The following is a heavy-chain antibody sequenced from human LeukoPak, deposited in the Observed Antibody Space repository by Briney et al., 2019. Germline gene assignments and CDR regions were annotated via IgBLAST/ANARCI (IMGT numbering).Heavy chain of an antibody. V-gene: IGHV3-21*01. CDR2: ISSSSSYI. CDR3: ARLRVAGTRYFDY. Sequence: PGGSLRLSCAASGFTLSSYSMNWVRQAPGKGLEWVSSISSSSSYIYYADSVKGRFTISRDNAKNSLYLQMNSLGAEDTAVYYCARLRVAGTRYFDYWGQGTLVTVSS. D-gene: IGHD6-19*01. CDR1: GFTLSSYS. J-gene: IGHJ4*02.